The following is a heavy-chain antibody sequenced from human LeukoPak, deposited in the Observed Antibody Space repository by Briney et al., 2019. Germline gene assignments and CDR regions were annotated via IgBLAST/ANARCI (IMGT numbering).Heavy chain of an antibody. CDR3: ARPRDSGWSKTWDY. CDR1: GFTFSSYW. V-gene: IGHV3-7*03. CDR2: IKQDGSEK. J-gene: IGHJ4*02. Sequence: PGGSLGLSCAGSGFTFSSYWMTWVRQAPGKGLEWVANIKQDGSEKYYVDSVKGRFTISRDNAQNSLYLQMNSLRAEDTAVYPCARPRDSGWSKTWDYWGQGTLVTVSS. D-gene: IGHD6-13*01.